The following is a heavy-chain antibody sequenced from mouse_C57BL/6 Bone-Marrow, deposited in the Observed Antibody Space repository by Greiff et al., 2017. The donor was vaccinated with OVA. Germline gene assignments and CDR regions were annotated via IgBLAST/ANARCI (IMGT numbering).Heavy chain of an antibody. D-gene: IGHD1-1*02. CDR3: ARLAGHGYFDY. Sequence: VQLQQSGSELRSPGSSVKLSCKDFDSAVFPIAYMSWVRQKPGHGFEWIGGILPSIGRTIYGEKFEDKSTLDADTLSNTAYMELSSLTSEDSAIYYCARLAGHGYFDYWGQGTTLTVSS. CDR1: DSAVFPIAY. CDR2: ILPSIGRT. J-gene: IGHJ2*01. V-gene: IGHV15-2*01.